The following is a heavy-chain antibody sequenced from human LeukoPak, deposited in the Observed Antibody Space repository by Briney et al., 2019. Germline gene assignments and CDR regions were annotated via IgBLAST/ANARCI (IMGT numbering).Heavy chain of an antibody. Sequence: PSETLSLTCTVSGGSISSGSYYWSWIRQPAGKGLEWIGRIYTSGSTNYNPSLKSRVTISVDTSKNQFSLKLSSVTAADTAVYYCARGWDPTNWFDPWGQGTLVTVSS. J-gene: IGHJ5*02. CDR2: IYTSGST. D-gene: IGHD1-26*01. V-gene: IGHV4-61*02. CDR1: GGSISSGSYY. CDR3: ARGWDPTNWFDP.